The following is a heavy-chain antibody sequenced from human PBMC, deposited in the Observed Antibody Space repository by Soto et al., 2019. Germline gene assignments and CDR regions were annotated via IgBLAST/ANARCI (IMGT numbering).Heavy chain of an antibody. J-gene: IGHJ5*02. D-gene: IGHD5-12*01. CDR3: ARDRTSGIVATITWFDP. CDR1: GGTFSSYA. V-gene: IGHV1-69*13. CDR2: IIPIFGTA. Sequence: SVKVSCKASGGTFSSYAISWVRQAPGQGLEWMGGIIPIFGTANYAQKFQGRVTITADESTSTAYMELSSLRSEDTAVYYCARDRTSGIVATITWFDPWGQGTLVTVSS.